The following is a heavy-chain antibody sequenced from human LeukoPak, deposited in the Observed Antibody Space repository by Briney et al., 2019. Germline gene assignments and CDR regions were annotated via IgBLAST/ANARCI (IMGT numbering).Heavy chain of an antibody. Sequence: GGSLRLSCAVSGISLSNYGMSWVRQAPGKGLVWVSRINSDGSFTTYADSVKGRFTISRDNAKNTLNLQMNSLRAEDTAVYYCARGFSSGWYLFGDFWGQGALVTVSS. CDR2: INSDGSFT. CDR1: GISLSNYG. J-gene: IGHJ4*02. D-gene: IGHD6-19*01. V-gene: IGHV3-74*03. CDR3: ARGFSSGWYLFGDF.